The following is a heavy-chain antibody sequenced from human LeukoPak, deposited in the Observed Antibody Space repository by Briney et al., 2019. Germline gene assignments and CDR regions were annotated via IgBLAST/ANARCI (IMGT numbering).Heavy chain of an antibody. J-gene: IGHJ3*02. CDR1: GFTFSSYE. CDR2: ISSSGSTI. CDR3: ARDGVHYDFWSGYYTAAFDI. D-gene: IGHD3-3*01. V-gene: IGHV3-48*03. Sequence: GGSLRLSCAASGFTFSSYEMNWVRQAPGKGLEWVSYISSSGSTIYYADSVKGRFTISRDNAKNLLYLQMNSLRAEDTAVYYCARDGVHYDFWSGYYTAAFDIRGQGTMVTVSS.